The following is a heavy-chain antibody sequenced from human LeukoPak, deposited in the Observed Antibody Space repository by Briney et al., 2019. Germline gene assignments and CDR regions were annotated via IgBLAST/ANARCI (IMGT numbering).Heavy chain of an antibody. CDR3: AKVYCSGDTCYDYFDY. CDR1: GFTFSSYA. D-gene: IGHD2-15*01. Sequence: GGSLRLSCAASGFTFSSYAMSWVRQAPGKGLEWVSAISAGGSTTYCADSVKGRFTISRDNSKNGLYLEMNSLRVADTAVYFCAKVYCSGDTCYDYFDYWGQGTRVTVS. V-gene: IGHV3-23*01. J-gene: IGHJ4*02. CDR2: ISAGGSTT.